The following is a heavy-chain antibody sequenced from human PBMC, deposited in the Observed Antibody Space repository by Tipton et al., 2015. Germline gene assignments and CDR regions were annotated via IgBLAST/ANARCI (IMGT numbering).Heavy chain of an antibody. D-gene: IGHD2-2*01. CDR3: ASVCISSSCYYWFDP. J-gene: IGHJ5*02. Sequence: TLSLTCTVSGGSVSSGSYYWGWIRQPPGKGLEWIGSISHSGNTYYNPSLKSRVTMSRDTSKNQFSLKLTSVTAADTAVYYCASVCISSSCYYWFDPWGQGTLVTVSS. CDR2: ISHSGNT. CDR1: GGSVSSGSYY. V-gene: IGHV4-39*07.